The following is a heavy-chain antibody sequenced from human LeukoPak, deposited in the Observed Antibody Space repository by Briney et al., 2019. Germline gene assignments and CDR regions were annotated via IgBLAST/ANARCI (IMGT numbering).Heavy chain of an antibody. CDR3: ASGQFYYDFWSGYYPVAFDI. CDR2: IYYSGST. Sequence: SETLSLTCTVSGGSISSGDYYWSWIRQPPGKGLEWIGYIYYSGSTYYNPSLKSRVTISVDTSKNQFSLKLSSVTAADTAVYYCASGQFYYDFWSGYYPVAFDIWGQGTMVTVSS. J-gene: IGHJ3*02. D-gene: IGHD3-3*01. CDR1: GGSISSGDYY. V-gene: IGHV4-30-4*01.